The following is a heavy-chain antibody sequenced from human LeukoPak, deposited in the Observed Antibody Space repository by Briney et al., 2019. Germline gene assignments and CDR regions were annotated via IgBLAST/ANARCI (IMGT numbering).Heavy chain of an antibody. V-gene: IGHV3-74*01. CDR2: INADGSTA. D-gene: IGHD1-14*01. Sequence: GGSLRLSCAASGFTFGNSWVHWVRQAPGKGLVWVSLINADGSTATYADSVKGRFAISRDNARNTLSLQMNSLTIEDTAVYYCVVVVEPPDSDGFDVWGQGTMITVSS. J-gene: IGHJ3*01. CDR1: GFTFGNSW. CDR3: VVVVEPPDSDGFDV.